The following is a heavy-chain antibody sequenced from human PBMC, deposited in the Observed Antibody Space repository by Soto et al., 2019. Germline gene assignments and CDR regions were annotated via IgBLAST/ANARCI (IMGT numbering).Heavy chain of an antibody. CDR3: AHIGIVVVPAAAYYFDY. CDR2: IYWDDDK. D-gene: IGHD2-2*01. CDR1: GFSLSTSGVG. V-gene: IGHV2-5*02. Sequence: QITLKESGPTLVKPTQTLTLTCTFSGFSLSTSGVGVGWIRQPPGKALEWLALIYWDDDKRYSPSLKSRLTITKDTSKNQVVLTMTNMDPVDTATYYCAHIGIVVVPAAAYYFDYWGQGTLVTVSS. J-gene: IGHJ4*02.